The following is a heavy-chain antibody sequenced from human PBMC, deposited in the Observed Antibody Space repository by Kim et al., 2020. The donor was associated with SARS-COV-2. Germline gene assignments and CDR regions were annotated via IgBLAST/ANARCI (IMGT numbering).Heavy chain of an antibody. D-gene: IGHD6-13*01. CDR1: GYTFTSYA. V-gene: IGHV7-4-1*02. CDR2: INTNTGNP. CDR3: AREGYSSSWYSYYYYYAMDV. Sequence: ASVKVSCKASGYTFTSYAMNWVRQAPGQGLEWMGWINTNTGNPTYAQGFTGRFVFSLDTSVSTEYLQISSLKAEDTAVYYCAREGYSSSWYSYYYYYAMDVWGQGTTVTVSS. J-gene: IGHJ6*02.